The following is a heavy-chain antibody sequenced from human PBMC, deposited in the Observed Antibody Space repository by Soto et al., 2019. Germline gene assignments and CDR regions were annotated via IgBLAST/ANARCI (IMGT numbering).Heavy chain of an antibody. Sequence: PSETLSLTCAVYGGSFSGYYWSWIRQPPGKGLEWIGEINHSGSTNYNPSLKSRVTISVDTSKNQFSLKLSSVTAADTAVYYCARGLGCSIPGGDEGDSFASRARGSGVAVS. CDR1: GGSFSGYY. V-gene: IGHV4-34*01. CDR3: ARGLGCSIPGGDEGDSFAS. J-gene: IGHJ1*01. D-gene: IGHD2-2*01. CDR2: INHSGST.